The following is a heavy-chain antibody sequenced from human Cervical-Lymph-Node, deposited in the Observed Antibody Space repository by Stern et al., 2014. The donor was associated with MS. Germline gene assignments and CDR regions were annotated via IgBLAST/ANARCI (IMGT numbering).Heavy chain of an antibody. CDR1: GGPIASSSYY. Sequence: QLQLQESGPGLVKPSQTLSLTCTVSGGPIASSSYYWSWIRQPAGKGLEWIGRIFTSGSPNYNPSLQSRITLSLDPSKNQFSLRLSSVTAADTAVYYCAREDYDGSGHPYYYGLDVWGQGTTVTVSS. D-gene: IGHD3-22*01. CDR2: IFTSGSP. CDR3: AREDYDGSGHPYYYGLDV. V-gene: IGHV4-61*02. J-gene: IGHJ6*02.